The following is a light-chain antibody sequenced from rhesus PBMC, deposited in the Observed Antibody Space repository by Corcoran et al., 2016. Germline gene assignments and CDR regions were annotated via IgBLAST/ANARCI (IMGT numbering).Light chain of an antibody. CDR2: STS. Sequence: EIVLTQSPATLSLSPGERVTLSSRACQSVSNNLAWYQQKLGQVPRLLTYSTSTRATGIPHRSSGLGSGTGFTLPLRSLGPEDFAVYDCRQYSNWPLAFGGGTKVEI. CDR3: RQYSNWPLA. CDR1: QSVSNN. J-gene: IGKJ4*01. V-gene: IGKV3-42*03.